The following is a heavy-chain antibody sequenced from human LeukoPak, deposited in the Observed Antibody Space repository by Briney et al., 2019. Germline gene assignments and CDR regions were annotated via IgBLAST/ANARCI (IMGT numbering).Heavy chain of an antibody. Sequence: GGSLRLSCAASGFTFSRYAMHWVRQAPGKGLDWVADISYDGSSRSYADSVRGRFIISRDNSKSTLYVEMNSLRAEDMAVYYCARLVGWNYDYWGQGTLVTVSS. CDR2: ISYDGSSR. D-gene: IGHD1-1*01. CDR1: GFTFSRYA. V-gene: IGHV3-30-3*01. CDR3: ARLVGWNYDY. J-gene: IGHJ4*02.